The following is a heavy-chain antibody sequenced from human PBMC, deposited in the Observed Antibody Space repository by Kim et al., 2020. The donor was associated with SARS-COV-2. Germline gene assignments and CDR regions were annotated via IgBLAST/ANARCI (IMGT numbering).Heavy chain of an antibody. CDR3: AKGRVAGSDTSYFYAMDV. V-gene: IGHV3-9*01. CDR2: ISWNRGTI. CDR1: GFNFDDYA. J-gene: IGHJ6*02. Sequence: GGSLRLSCAASGFNFDDYAMNWVRQAPGKGLEWVSGISWNRGTIDYADSVKGRLTVSRDNAKKSLFLHMNGLRTEDTALYYCAKGRVAGSDTSYFYAMDVWGQGTTVPVSS. D-gene: IGHD6-19*01.